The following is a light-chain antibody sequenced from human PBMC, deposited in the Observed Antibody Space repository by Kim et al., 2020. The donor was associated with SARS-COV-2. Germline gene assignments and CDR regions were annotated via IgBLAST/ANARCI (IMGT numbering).Light chain of an antibody. CDR2: KTS. V-gene: IGKV1-5*03. J-gene: IGKJ5*01. Sequence: GDRVTITCRASQSFSSWLAWYQQKPGKVPKLLIYKTSILESGVPSRFSGSGSGTEFTLTISSLQPDDFATYYCQQYNNFPITFDQGTRLEIK. CDR3: QQYNNFPIT. CDR1: QSFSSW.